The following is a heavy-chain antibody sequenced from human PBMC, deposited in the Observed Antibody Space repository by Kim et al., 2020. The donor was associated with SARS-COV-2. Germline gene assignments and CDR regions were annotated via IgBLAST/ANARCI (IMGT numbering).Heavy chain of an antibody. CDR3: ARGGYCSSTSCYGYYYYGMDV. V-gene: IGHV3-13*05. CDR2: IGTAGDP. J-gene: IGHJ6*02. Sequence: GGSLRLSCAASGFTFSSYDMHWVRQATGKGLEWVSAIGTAGDPYYPGSVKGRFTISRENAKNSLYLQMNSLRAGDTAVYYCARGGYCSSTSCYGYYYYGMDVWGQGTTVTVSS. D-gene: IGHD2-2*01. CDR1: GFTFSSYD.